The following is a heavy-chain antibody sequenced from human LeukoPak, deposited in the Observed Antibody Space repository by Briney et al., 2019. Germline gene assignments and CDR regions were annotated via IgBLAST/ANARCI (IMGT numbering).Heavy chain of an antibody. CDR2: INPNGGVT. J-gene: IGHJ4*02. V-gene: IGHV1-2*02. Sequence: GASVKVSCKASGYTFTGHYMHWVRQAPGQGLEWMGWINPNGGVTNYAQKFQGRVTMTRDTSISTAYMELSRLRSDDTAVYYCARDGGDGYNFYYWGQGTLVTVSS. CDR1: GYTFTGHY. CDR3: ARDGGDGYNFYY. D-gene: IGHD5-24*01.